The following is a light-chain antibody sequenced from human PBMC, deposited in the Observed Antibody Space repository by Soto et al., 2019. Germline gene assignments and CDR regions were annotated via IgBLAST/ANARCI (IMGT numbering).Light chain of an antibody. CDR2: DVS. J-gene: IGLJ1*01. CDR3: SSYTSSSLYV. V-gene: IGLV2-14*01. CDR1: SSDVGGSNY. Sequence: QSVLTQPASVSGSPGQSSTSSCTRTSSDVGGSNYVSWYQQLPGKAPKLMIYDVSDRPSGVSNRFSGSKSGNTASLTISGLQAEDEADYYCSSYTSSSLYVFGTGTKVTVL.